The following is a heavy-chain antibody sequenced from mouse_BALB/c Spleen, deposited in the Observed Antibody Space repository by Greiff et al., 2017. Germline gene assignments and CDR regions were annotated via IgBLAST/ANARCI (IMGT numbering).Heavy chain of an antibody. CDR1: GFNIKDYY. V-gene: IGHV14-1*02. CDR3: ASLAY. Sequence: EVQLQQSGAELVRSGASVKLSCTASGFNIKDYYMHWVKQRPEQGLEWIGWIDPENGNTIYDPKFQGKASITADTSSNTAYLQLSSLTSEDTAVYYCASLAYWGQGTLVTVSA. CDR2: IDPENGNT. J-gene: IGHJ3*01.